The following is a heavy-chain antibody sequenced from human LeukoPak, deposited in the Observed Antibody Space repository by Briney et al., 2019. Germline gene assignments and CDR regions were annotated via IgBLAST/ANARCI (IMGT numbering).Heavy chain of an antibody. CDR1: GYTFTAFY. J-gene: IGHJ4*02. CDR3: ARDGGYSGYGSSDY. Sequence: ASVKVSCKASGYTFTAFYMHWVRQAPGQGLEWMGWINPNSGGTNYAQKFQGRVTMTRDTSISTAYMELSRLRSDDTAVYYCARDGGYSGYGSSDYWGQGTMVTVSS. V-gene: IGHV1-2*02. D-gene: IGHD5-12*01. CDR2: INPNSGGT.